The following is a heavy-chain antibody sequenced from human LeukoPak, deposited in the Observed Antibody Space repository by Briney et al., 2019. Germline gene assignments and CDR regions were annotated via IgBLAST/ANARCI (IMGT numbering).Heavy chain of an antibody. CDR1: GYTFTSYD. CDR3: ARGVYLEGRATVVTPLQRCTFDI. D-gene: IGHD4-23*01. Sequence: GASVKVSCKASGYTFTSYDINWVRQATGQGLEWMGWMNPNSGNTGYAQKFQGRVTITRNTSISTAYMELSSLRSEDTAVYYCARGVYLEGRATVVTPLQRCTFDIWGQGTMVTVSS. CDR2: MNPNSGNT. J-gene: IGHJ3*02. V-gene: IGHV1-8*01.